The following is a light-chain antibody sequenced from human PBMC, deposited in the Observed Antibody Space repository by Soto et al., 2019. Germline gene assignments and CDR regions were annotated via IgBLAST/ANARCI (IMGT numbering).Light chain of an antibody. CDR3: QQSYSTPLT. CDR1: QTSSSY. CDR2: AAS. J-gene: IGKJ4*01. V-gene: IGKV1-39*01. Sequence: DIQMTQSPSSLAASVGDRVTITCRASQTSSSYLNWCQQKPGKARKVLIYAASNLQSGVPSRFSGSGSGTDFTLTISSLQPEDFATYYCQQSYSTPLTFGGGTKV.